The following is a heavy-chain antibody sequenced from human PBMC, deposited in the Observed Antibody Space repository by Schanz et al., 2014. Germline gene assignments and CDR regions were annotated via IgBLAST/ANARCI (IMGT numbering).Heavy chain of an antibody. CDR2: ISSTSTYL. Sequence: EVQLVESGGGLVKPGDSLRLSCAASGFTFSSYTMKWVRQAPGKGLEWVSSISSTSTYLYYADSVKGRFTISRDNAKNSLFLQMNRLRAEDTAVYYCARDGQVFYSSGWYGTYSDHWGQGTLVTISS. CDR3: ARDGQVFYSSGWYGTYSDH. J-gene: IGHJ4*02. D-gene: IGHD6-19*01. CDR1: GFTFSSYT. V-gene: IGHV3-21*04.